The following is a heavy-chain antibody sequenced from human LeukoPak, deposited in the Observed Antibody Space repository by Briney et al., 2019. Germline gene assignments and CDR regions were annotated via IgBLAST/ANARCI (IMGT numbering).Heavy chain of an antibody. J-gene: IGHJ4*02. CDR2: ISSSSSYI. Sequence: GGSVRLSCAPSGFTFSSYSMNWVRQAPGKGLEWVSSISSSSSYIYYAHSVKGRYTISRDHAQKSLYLQMNSLRAEDTAVYYCARETDYDFWSGYLLYWGQGTLVTVSS. CDR1: GFTFSSYS. CDR3: ARETDYDFWSGYLLY. D-gene: IGHD3-3*01. V-gene: IGHV3-21*01.